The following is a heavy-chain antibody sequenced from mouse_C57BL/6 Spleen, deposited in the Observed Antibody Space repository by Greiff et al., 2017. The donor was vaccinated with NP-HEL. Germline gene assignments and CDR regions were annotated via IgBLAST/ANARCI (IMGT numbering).Heavy chain of an antibody. CDR3: ASPSYYAMDY. CDR1: GYAFSSSW. Sequence: VQLQQSGPELVKPGASVKISCKASGYAFSSSWMNWVKQRPGKGLEWIGRIYPGDGDTNYNGKFKGKATLTADKSSSTAYMQLSSLTSEDSAVYFCASPSYYAMDYWGQGTSVTVSS. J-gene: IGHJ4*01. V-gene: IGHV1-82*01. CDR2: IYPGDGDT.